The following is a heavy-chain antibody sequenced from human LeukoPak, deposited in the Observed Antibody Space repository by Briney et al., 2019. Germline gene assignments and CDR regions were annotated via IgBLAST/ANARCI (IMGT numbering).Heavy chain of an antibody. CDR3: ARIPLFGVDIDY. Sequence: GGSLRLSCAASGFTFSINAMSWVRQAPGKGLEWVSVISATGGSTNYADSVKGRFTISRDSSKNTLYLHMNSLRAEDTAVYYCARIPLFGVDIDYWGQGTLVTVSS. V-gene: IGHV3-23*01. CDR1: GFTFSINA. J-gene: IGHJ4*02. D-gene: IGHD3-3*01. CDR2: ISATGGST.